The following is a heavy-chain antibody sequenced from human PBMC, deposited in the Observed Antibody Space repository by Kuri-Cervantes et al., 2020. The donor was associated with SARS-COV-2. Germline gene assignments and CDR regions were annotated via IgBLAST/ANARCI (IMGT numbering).Heavy chain of an antibody. D-gene: IGHD2-2*01. J-gene: IGHJ4*02. Sequence: ASVKVSCKASGYTFTSYYMHWVRQAPGQGLEWMGIINPSGGSTSYAQKFQGRVTMTRDTPTSTVYMELSSLRSEDTAVYYCTIVVPAADFDYWGQGTLVTVSS. CDR3: TIVVPAADFDY. V-gene: IGHV1-46*01. CDR2: INPSGGST. CDR1: GYTFTSYY.